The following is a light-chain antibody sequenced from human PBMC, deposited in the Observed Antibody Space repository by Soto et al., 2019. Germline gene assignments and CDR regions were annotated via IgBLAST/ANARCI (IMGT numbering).Light chain of an antibody. CDR2: AAS. CDR3: QQANSFPRT. J-gene: IGKJ1*01. CDR1: QAISTW. Sequence: DIQMTQSPSSVSASVGDRVTITCRASQAISTWLAWYQQKPGKAPKLLIYAASNLQTGVPSRFRGSESGTDFTLTISSLQPEDFATYYCQQANSFPRTFGQGTKVEIK. V-gene: IGKV1D-12*01.